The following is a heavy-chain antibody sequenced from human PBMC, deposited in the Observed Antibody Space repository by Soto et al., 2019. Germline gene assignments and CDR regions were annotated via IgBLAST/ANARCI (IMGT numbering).Heavy chain of an antibody. CDR1: GGSISIGGYS. Sequence: PSETLSLTCAVSGGSISIGGYSWSWIRQPPGKGLEWIGYIYHSGSTYYNPSRKSRVTISVDRSKNQFSLKLSSVTAADTAVHYCARRVWSGDAFDIWGQGTMVTVSS. CDR3: ARRVWSGDAFDI. CDR2: IYHSGST. D-gene: IGHD3-3*01. J-gene: IGHJ3*02. V-gene: IGHV4-30-2*01.